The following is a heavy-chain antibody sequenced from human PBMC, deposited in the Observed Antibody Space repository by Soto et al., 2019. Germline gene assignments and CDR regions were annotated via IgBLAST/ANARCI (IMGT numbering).Heavy chain of an antibody. CDR3: ARDGAMIVVVITPSDYYGMDV. CDR2: ISYDGSNK. J-gene: IGHJ6*02. CDR1: GFTFSSYA. V-gene: IGHV3-30-3*01. D-gene: IGHD3-22*01. Sequence: GGSLRLSCAASGFTFSSYAMHWVRQAPGKGLEWVAVISYDGSNKYYADSVKGRFTISRDNSKNTLYLQMNSLRAEDTAVYYCARDGAMIVVVITPSDYYGMDVWGQGTTVTVSS.